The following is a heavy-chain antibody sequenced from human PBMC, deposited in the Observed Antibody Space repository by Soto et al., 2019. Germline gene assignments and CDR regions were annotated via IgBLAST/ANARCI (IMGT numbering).Heavy chain of an antibody. J-gene: IGHJ3*02. CDR2: IYYSGST. CDR1: GGSITSGDYY. D-gene: IGHD2-8*01. CDR3: ARDARDNGAFDI. Sequence: SETLSLTCTVSGGSITSGDYYWSCIRQPPGKGLEWIAYIYYSGSTYYNPSLKSRLTISVDTSKNQFSLKLSSVTAADTAVYYCARDARDNGAFDIWGQGTMVTVSS. V-gene: IGHV4-30-4*01.